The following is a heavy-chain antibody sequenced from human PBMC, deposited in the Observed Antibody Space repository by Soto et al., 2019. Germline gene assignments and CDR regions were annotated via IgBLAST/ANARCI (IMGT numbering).Heavy chain of an antibody. CDR2: LSGSSDYI. Sequence: EVQLVESGGGLVKPGGSLRLSCAASGFTFGSHSMFWVRQAPGKGLEWVASLSGSSDYIFHADSVKGRFAISRDNAKNSLYLQMDSLSAEDTAVYYCPRGGIVVLGAAIRPLDYWGQGTLVTVSS. D-gene: IGHD2-15*01. V-gene: IGHV3-21*01. CDR3: PRGGIVVLGAAIRPLDY. J-gene: IGHJ4*02. CDR1: GFTFGSHS.